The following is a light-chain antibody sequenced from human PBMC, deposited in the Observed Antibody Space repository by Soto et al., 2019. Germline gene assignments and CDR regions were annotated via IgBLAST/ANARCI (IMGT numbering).Light chain of an antibody. CDR1: QSVRSW. CDR2: DAS. Sequence: DIQMTQSPSTLSASVGDRVTITCRASQSVRSWLAWYQQKPGRAPKFLIYDASSLESGVPSRFSGSGSGTEFTLTISNLQPDDFATYYCQQYNRYSTFGQGTTLEIK. V-gene: IGKV1-5*01. J-gene: IGKJ2*01. CDR3: QQYNRYST.